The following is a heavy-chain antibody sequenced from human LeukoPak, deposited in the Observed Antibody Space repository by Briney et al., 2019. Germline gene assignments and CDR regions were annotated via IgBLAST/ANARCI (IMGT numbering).Heavy chain of an antibody. J-gene: IGHJ3*02. V-gene: IGHV1-18*01. CDR2: ISAYNGNT. CDR1: GYTFTSYG. Sequence: ASVKDSCKASGYTFTSYGISWVRQAPGQGLEWMGWISAYNGNTNYAQKLQGRVTMTTDTSTSTAYMELRSLRSDDTAVYYCARGVPDYYDSSGYDDAFDIWGQGTMVTVSS. CDR3: ARGVPDYYDSSGYDDAFDI. D-gene: IGHD3-22*01.